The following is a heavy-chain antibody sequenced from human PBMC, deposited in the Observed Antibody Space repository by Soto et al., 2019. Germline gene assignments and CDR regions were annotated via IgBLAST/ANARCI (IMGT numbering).Heavy chain of an antibody. CDR2: IWYEGSNK. CDR3: AAGEPLHY. Sequence: LRLSCAASGFTFSSYGMHWVRQAPGKGLEWVAIIWYEGSNKYYADSAKGRFTISRDNSENTVYLQMNRLRAEDTAVYYCAAGEPLHYRGQGTLVTVSS. V-gene: IGHV3-33*08. D-gene: IGHD3-10*01. J-gene: IGHJ4*02. CDR1: GFTFSSYG.